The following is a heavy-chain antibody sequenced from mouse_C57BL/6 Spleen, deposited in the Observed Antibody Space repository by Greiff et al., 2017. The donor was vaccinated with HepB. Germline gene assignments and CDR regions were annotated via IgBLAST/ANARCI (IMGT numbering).Heavy chain of an antibody. CDR2: IHPNSGST. J-gene: IGHJ2*01. D-gene: IGHD2-4*01. V-gene: IGHV1-64*01. CDR1: GYTFTSYW. CDR3: ARRYDYPYFDY. Sequence: QVQLKQSGAELVKPGASVKLSCKASGYTFTSYWMHWVKQRPGQGLEWIGMIHPNSGSTNYNEKFKSKATLTVDKSSSTAYMQLSSLTSEDSAVYYCARRYDYPYFDYWGQGTTLTVSS.